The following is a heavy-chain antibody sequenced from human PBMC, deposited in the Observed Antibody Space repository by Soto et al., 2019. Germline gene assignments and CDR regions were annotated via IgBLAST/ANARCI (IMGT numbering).Heavy chain of an antibody. CDR1: GYSFTSYW. Sequence: PGESLKISCKGSGYSFTSYWISWVRQMPGKGLEWMGRIDPSDSYTNYSPSFQGHVTISADKSISTAYLQWSSLKASDTAMYYCARGADSSGYLTYYYYYGLDVWGQGTTVTVSS. CDR3: ARGADSSGYLTYYYYYGLDV. CDR2: IDPSDSYT. J-gene: IGHJ6*02. D-gene: IGHD3-22*01. V-gene: IGHV5-10-1*01.